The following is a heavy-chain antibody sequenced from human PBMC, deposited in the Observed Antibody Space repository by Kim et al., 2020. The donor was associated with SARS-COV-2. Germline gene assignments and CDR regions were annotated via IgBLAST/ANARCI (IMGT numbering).Heavy chain of an antibody. CDR1: GGSFSDYT. CDR3: ARGRAGVVPAPVLGLGPWFDFYAVDV. CDR2: INHSGVT. V-gene: IGHV4-34*01. Sequence: SETLSLTCAVYGGSFSDYTWSWIRQPPGKGLEWIGEINHSGVTNLSPSLKSRITISVDTSKSPFSLRLKSMTATDTAIYYCARGRAGVVPAPVLGLGPWFDFYAVDVWGRGTPVAVSS. D-gene: IGHD2-2*02. J-gene: IGHJ6*02.